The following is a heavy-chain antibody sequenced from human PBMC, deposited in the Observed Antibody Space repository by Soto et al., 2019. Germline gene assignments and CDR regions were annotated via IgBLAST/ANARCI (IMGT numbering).Heavy chain of an antibody. CDR1: GGSISSGEYY. CDR3: ACPQDDGGFDY. V-gene: IGHV4-30-4*01. J-gene: IGHJ4*02. CDR2: IYYSGST. D-gene: IGHD3-16*01. Sequence: SETLSLTCTVSGGSISSGEYYWSWIRQPPGKGLEWIGYIYYSGSTYYNPSLKSRVTISVDTSKNQFSLKLSSVTAADTAGYYCACPQDDGGFDYWGQGTLVTVSS.